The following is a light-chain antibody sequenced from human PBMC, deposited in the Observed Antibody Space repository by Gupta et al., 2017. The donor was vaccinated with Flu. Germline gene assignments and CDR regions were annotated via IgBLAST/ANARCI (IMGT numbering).Light chain of an antibody. J-gene: IGKJ1*01. Sequence: QATVYVSPGERATLSCRASQSVSSKLAWYQQKPGQAPRLLIYGASTRATGIPARFSGSGSGTEFTLTISSLQSEDFAVYSCLQYNNWPWTFGQGTKVEIK. CDR3: LQYNNWPWT. CDR1: QSVSSK. CDR2: GAS. V-gene: IGKV3-15*01.